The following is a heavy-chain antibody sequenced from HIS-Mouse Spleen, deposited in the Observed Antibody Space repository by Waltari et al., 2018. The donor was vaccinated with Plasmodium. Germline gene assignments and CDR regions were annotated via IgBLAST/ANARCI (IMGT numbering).Heavy chain of an antibody. CDR2: IYHSGRT. V-gene: IGHV4-38-2*02. J-gene: IGHJ6*02. Sequence: QVQLQESGPGLVKPSETLSLTCTVSGYSISSGYYWGWIRQPPGKGLAWIGSIYHSGRTYYNPSLKSRVTISVDTSKNQFSLKLSSVTAADTAVYYCARAESSIAARHYYYYGMDVWGQGTTVTVSS. D-gene: IGHD6-6*01. CDR1: GYSISSGYY. CDR3: ARAESSIAARHYYYYGMDV.